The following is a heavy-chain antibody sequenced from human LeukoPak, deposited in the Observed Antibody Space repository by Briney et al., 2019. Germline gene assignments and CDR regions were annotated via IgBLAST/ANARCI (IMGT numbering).Heavy chain of an antibody. Sequence: GGSLRLSCAASGLTFSSFGMHWVRQAPGKGLEWVAVTSFDGGNKYYADSVKGRFTISRDNSKNTLYLQMNTPRVEDTAVYYCAKGRLLGAPWGMDVWGQGTTVTVSS. D-gene: IGHD1-26*01. CDR3: AKGRLLGAPWGMDV. V-gene: IGHV3-30*18. CDR1: GLTFSSFG. J-gene: IGHJ6*02. CDR2: TSFDGGNK.